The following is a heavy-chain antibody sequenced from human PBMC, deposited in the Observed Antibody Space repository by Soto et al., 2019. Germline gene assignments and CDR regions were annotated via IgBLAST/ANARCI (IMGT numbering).Heavy chain of an antibody. CDR2: SGTT. Sequence: SETLSLTCSVSGGSVSSGSYIWGWIRQPPGKGLEWIGSGTTYYNPSLRSRVTISLDSSKNQFSLKVTSVTAADTAVYYCAAYGGDTGRFDFWGQGTLVTVSS. D-gene: IGHD4-17*01. CDR1: GGSVSSGSYI. V-gene: IGHV4-39*01. J-gene: IGHJ4*02. CDR3: AAYGGDTGRFDF.